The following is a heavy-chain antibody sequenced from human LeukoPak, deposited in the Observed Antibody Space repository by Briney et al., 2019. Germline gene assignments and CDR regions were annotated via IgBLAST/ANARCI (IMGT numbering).Heavy chain of an antibody. CDR1: GGSISSSSYY. D-gene: IGHD3-10*01. Sequence: SETLSLTCTVSGGSISSSSYYWGWIRQPPGKGLEWIGSIYYSGSTYYNPSLKSRVTISVDTSKNQFSLKLSSVTAADTAVYYCARQAAVVKGYYYGSGSYYSSYFDYWGQGTLVTVSS. J-gene: IGHJ4*02. CDR2: IYYSGST. CDR3: ARQAAVVKGYYYGSGSYYSSYFDY. V-gene: IGHV4-39*01.